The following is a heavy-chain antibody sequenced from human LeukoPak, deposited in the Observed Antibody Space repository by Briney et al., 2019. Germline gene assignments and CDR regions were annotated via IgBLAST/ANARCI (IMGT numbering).Heavy chain of an antibody. CDR2: IHPRSGDT. Sequence: ASVKVSCKASGYSFTAFYIHWVRQAPGQGLEWMGLIHPRSGDTNYAHKFKGRVTMTRDTSSSTAYMDLDSLGSDDTAVYYCARDGEFGTGSYYRGCFDYWGQGNLVTVSS. CDR1: GYSFTAFY. J-gene: IGHJ4*02. D-gene: IGHD3-10*01. CDR3: ARDGEFGTGSYYRGCFDY. V-gene: IGHV1-2*02.